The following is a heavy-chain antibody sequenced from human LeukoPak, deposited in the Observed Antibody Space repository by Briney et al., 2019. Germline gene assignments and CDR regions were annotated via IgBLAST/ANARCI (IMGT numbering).Heavy chain of an antibody. CDR1: GGSISSYY. CDR3: QRAAAAAVIWFDP. CDR2: IYYSGST. J-gene: IGHJ5*02. V-gene: IGHV4-59*01. Sequence: SETLSLTCPVSGGSISSYYWSWIRQPPGKGLEWIGYIYYSGSTNYNPSLKSRVTISVDTSKNQFSLKLSSVTAADTAVYYCQRAAAAAVIWFDPWGQGTLVTVSS. D-gene: IGHD6-13*01.